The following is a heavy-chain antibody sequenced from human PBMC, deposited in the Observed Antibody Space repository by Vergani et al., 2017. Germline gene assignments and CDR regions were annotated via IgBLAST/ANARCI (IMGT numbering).Heavy chain of an antibody. D-gene: IGHD2-15*01. CDR2: INHSGST. V-gene: IGHV4-34*01. CDR1: GGSFSGYY. J-gene: IGHJ6*02. Sequence: QVQLQQWGAGLLNPSETLSLTCAVYGGSFSGYYWSWIRQPPGKGLEWIGEINHSGSTNYNPSLKSRVTISVDTSKNQFSLKLSSVTAADTAVYYCARGLTVVVVAATRGMDVWGQGTTVTVSS. CDR3: ARGLTVVVVAATRGMDV.